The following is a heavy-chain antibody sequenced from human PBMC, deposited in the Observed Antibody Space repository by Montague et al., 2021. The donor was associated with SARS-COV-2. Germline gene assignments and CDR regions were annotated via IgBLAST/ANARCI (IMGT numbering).Heavy chain of an antibody. V-gene: IGHV4-39*01. J-gene: IGHJ4*02. CDR3: ARQVGTMIVVVIIKLRYYFDY. CDR2: ICYSGST. D-gene: IGHD3-22*01. CDR1: GGSISSSSYY. Sequence: SETLSLTCTVSGGSISSSSYYWGWIRQPPGKGLEWIGSICYSGSTYYNPSLKSRVTISVDTSKNQFSLELSSVTAADTAVYYCARQVGTMIVVVIIKLRYYFDYWGQGTLVTVSS.